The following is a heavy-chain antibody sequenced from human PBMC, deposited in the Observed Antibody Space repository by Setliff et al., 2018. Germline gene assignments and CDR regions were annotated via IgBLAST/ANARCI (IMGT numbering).Heavy chain of an antibody. D-gene: IGHD3-10*01. CDR1: GGSISSGDYY. J-gene: IGHJ4*02. V-gene: IGHV4-30-4*08. CDR2: IYYSGNT. Sequence: SETLSLTCTVSGGSISSGDYYWTWIRQPPGKGLERIGFIYYSGNTFYNPSLKSRLTISVDTSKNLFSLKLSSVTAADTAVYYCARQLYYYGTPGYFDYWGQGTLVTVSS. CDR3: ARQLYYYGTPGYFDY.